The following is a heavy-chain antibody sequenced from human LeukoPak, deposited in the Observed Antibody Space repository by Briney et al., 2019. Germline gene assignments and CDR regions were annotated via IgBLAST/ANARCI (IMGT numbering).Heavy chain of an antibody. CDR2: ISGSGGNT. CDR1: GLSLSSYV. V-gene: IGHV3-23*01. D-gene: IGHD3-22*01. J-gene: IGHJ4*02. CDR3: GVDSSDYFRGY. Sequence: PGGSLRLSCAASGLSLSSYVMNWVRQAPGKGLEWVSAISGSGGNTYYADSVKGRFTISRDNSKNTLYLQMSILRADDTAVYYCGVDSSDYFRGYWGQGTLVTVSS.